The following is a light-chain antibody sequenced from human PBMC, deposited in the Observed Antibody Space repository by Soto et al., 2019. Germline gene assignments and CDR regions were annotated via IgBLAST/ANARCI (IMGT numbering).Light chain of an antibody. Sequence: EIGLAQSPATLSVSPGERVTLSCRATQAIGSNLAWYLQKPGQTPRLLVYGASSRATGIPDMFSCSGAGPECTLTISRLEHEDVAVDYCQQHGTSPITFGQGTRLEIK. J-gene: IGKJ5*01. V-gene: IGKV3-20*01. CDR2: GAS. CDR1: QAIGSN. CDR3: QQHGTSPIT.